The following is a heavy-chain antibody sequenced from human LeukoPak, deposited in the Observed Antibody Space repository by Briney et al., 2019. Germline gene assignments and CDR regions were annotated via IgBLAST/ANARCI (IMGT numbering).Heavy chain of an antibody. V-gene: IGHV3-11*03. CDR2: ISSSSNYT. J-gene: IGHJ4*02. CDR3: TRAYSYGPDY. Sequence: GGSLRLSCAVFGFTFSDYYMSWIRQAPGKGLEWVSYISSSSNYTNYADSVKGRFTISRDNAKNSLHLQMNSLRAEDTAVYYCTRAYSYGPDYWGRGTLVTVSS. D-gene: IGHD5-18*01. CDR1: GFTFSDYY.